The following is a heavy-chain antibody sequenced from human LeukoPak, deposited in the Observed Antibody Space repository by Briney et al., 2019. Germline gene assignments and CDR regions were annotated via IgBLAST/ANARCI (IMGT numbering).Heavy chain of an antibody. CDR3: ARDEDYGISVNVDY. J-gene: IGHJ4*02. CDR1: GGTFSSYA. CDR2: IIPIFGTA. V-gene: IGHV1-69*13. Sequence: SVKVSCKASGGTFSSYAISWVRQAPGQGLEWMGGIIPIFGTANYAQKFQGRVTITADESTSTAYMELSSLRSEDTAVYYCARDEDYGISVNVDYWGQGTLVTVSS. D-gene: IGHD4-17*01.